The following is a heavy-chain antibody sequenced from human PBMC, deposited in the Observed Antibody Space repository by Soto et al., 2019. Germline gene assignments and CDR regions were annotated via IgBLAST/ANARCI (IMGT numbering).Heavy chain of an antibody. CDR3: ARSPSEGYQLLDYFDY. V-gene: IGHV1-18*01. D-gene: IGHD2-2*01. J-gene: IGHJ4*02. CDR1: GYTFTSYA. Sequence: ASAMVSCTASGYTFTSYAISWVRQAPGQGLEWMGWISAYNGNTNYAQKLQGRVTMTTDTSMSTAYMELRSLRSDDTAVYYCARSPSEGYQLLDYFDYWGQGTLVTVSS. CDR2: ISAYNGNT.